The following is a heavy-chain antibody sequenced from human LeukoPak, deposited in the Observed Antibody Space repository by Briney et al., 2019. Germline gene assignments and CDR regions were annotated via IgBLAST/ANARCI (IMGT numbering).Heavy chain of an antibody. V-gene: IGHV4-59*01. CDR1: DDSISDYY. J-gene: IGHJ4*02. CDR3: ARGAGWLIDY. Sequence: PETLSLTCTVSDDSISDYYRGWIRQPPGKGLEWIGYFHNSGTSTYNPSLKSRVTISADTSKYQFSLKLNSLTTADTAVYYCARGAGWLIDYWGQGILVTVSS. CDR2: FHNSGTS. D-gene: IGHD3-16*01.